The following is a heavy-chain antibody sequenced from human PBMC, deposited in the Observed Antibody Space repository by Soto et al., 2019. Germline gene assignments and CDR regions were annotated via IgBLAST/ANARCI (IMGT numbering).Heavy chain of an antibody. CDR3: ARALPGIAVAWVLGDAVDI. J-gene: IGHJ3*02. CDR2: ISSNGGST. D-gene: IGHD6-19*01. CDR1: GFTFSSYA. V-gene: IGHV3-64*01. Sequence: EVQLVESGGGLVQPGGSLRLSCAASGFTFSSYAMHWVRQAPGKGLEYVSAISSNGGSTYYANSVKGRFTISRDNSKNALYLQMGSLRAEDMAVYYCARALPGIAVAWVLGDAVDIWGQGTMVTVSS.